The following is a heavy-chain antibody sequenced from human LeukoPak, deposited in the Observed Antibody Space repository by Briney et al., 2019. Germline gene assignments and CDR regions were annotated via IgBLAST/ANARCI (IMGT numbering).Heavy chain of an antibody. V-gene: IGHV3-53*01. CDR3: ARGRGLDV. J-gene: IGHJ6*02. CDR1: GFIVSANY. Sequence: PGGSLRLSCAASGFIVSANYMSWVRQTPGKGLEWVSIFYSGGATFYVDSVKGRFTISRDNSKNMLYLQMSSLRAEDTAVYYCARGRGLDVWGQGTTVTVSS. D-gene: IGHD2-15*01. CDR2: FYSGGAT.